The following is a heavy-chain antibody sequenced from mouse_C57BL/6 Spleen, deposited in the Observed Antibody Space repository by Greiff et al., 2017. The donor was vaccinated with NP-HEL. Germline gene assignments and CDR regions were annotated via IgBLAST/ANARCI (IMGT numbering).Heavy chain of an antibody. D-gene: IGHD1-1*01. CDR3: TRDYYGSSSGYFDY. CDR2: IDPETGGT. CDR1: GYTFTDYE. J-gene: IGHJ2*01. Sequence: QVHVKQSGAELVRPGASVTLSCKASGYTFTDYEMHWVKQTPVHGLEWIGAIDPETGGTAYNQKFKGKAILTADKSSSTAYMGLRSLTSADSAVYYWTRDYYGSSSGYFDYWGQGTTLTVSS. V-gene: IGHV1-15*01.